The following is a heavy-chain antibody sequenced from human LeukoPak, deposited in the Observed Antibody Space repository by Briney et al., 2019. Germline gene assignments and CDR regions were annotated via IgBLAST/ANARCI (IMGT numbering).Heavy chain of an antibody. CDR3: ARGGDYVRNAFDI. Sequence: GGSLRLSCAASGFTFSDHYMDWVRQAPGKGLEWVGRTRNKANSYTTEYAASVKGRFTISRDDSKNSLYLQINSLKTEDTAVYYCARGGDYVRNAFDIWGQGTMVTVSS. V-gene: IGHV3-72*01. D-gene: IGHD4-17*01. CDR2: TRNKANSYTT. CDR1: GFTFSDHY. J-gene: IGHJ3*02.